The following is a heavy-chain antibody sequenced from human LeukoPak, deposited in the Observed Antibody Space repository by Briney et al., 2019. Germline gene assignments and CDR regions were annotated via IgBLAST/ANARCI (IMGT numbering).Heavy chain of an antibody. CDR2: INHYGST. CDR1: GESLSNYY. V-gene: IGHV4-34*01. J-gene: IGHJ6*03. Sequence: KPSETLSLTCAVYGESLSNYYWSWIRQPPGKGLEWIGEINHYGSTHYNPSLKSRVTISVDTSKNQFSLKLSSVTAADTAVYYCARTEESGYSYRYFGYYYYMDVWGKGTTVTVSS. CDR3: ARTEESGYSYRYFGYYYYMDV. D-gene: IGHD5-18*01.